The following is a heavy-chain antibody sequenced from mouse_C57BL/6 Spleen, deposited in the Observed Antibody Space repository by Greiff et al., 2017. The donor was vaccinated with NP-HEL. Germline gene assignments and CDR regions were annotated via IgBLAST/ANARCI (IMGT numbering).Heavy chain of an antibody. Sequence: QVQLQQPGAELVKPGASVKLSCKASGYTFTSYWMQWVKQRPGQGLEWIGEIDPSDSYTNYNQKFKGKATLTVDTSSSTAYMQLSSLTSEDSAVYYCARLGGPAQAGFAYWGQGTLVTVSA. V-gene: IGHV1-50*01. CDR2: IDPSDSYT. J-gene: IGHJ3*01. D-gene: IGHD3-2*02. CDR1: GYTFTSYW. CDR3: ARLGGPAQAGFAY.